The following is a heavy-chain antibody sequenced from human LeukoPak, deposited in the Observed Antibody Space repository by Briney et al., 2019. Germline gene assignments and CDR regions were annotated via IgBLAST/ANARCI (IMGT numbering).Heavy chain of an antibody. Sequence: VASVKVSCKASGYTFTSYGISWVRQAPGQGLEWMGWISAYNSNTNYPQKLQGRVTMTTDTSTSTAYMELRNLRSDDTAVYYCARGGEIGVWYYYDSSGYYFDYWGQGTLVTVSS. D-gene: IGHD3-22*01. V-gene: IGHV1-18*01. CDR3: ARGGEIGVWYYYDSSGYYFDY. J-gene: IGHJ4*02. CDR2: ISAYNSNT. CDR1: GYTFTSYG.